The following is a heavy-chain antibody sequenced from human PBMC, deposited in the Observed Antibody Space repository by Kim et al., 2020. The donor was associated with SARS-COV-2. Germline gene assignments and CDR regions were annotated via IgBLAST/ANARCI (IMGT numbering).Heavy chain of an antibody. J-gene: IGHJ4*02. CDR3: ATDLAGPGDY. V-gene: IGHV1-24*01. Sequence: ETIYAQKFQGRVTMTEDTSTDTAYMELSSLRSEDTAVYYCATDLAGPGDYWGQGTLVTVSS. CDR2: ET. D-gene: IGHD3-10*01.